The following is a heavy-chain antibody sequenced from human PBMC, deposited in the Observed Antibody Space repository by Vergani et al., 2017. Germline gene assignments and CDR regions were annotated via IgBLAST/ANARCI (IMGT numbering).Heavy chain of an antibody. J-gene: IGHJ5*02. Sequence: QLQLQESGPGLVKPSETLSLTCTVSGGSISSSSYYWGWIRQPPGKGLEWIGSIYYSGSTYYNPSLKSRDTISVDTSKNQFSLKLSSVTAADTAVYYCAREARGGVVLMVYAIPPSANWFDPWGQGTLVTVSS. V-gene: IGHV4-39*07. D-gene: IGHD2-8*01. CDR1: GGSISSSSYY. CDR3: AREARGGVVLMVYAIPPSANWFDP. CDR2: IYYSGST.